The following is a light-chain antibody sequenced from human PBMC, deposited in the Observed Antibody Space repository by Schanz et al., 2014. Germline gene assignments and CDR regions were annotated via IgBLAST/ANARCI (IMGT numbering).Light chain of an antibody. CDR2: GAS. V-gene: IGKV3-20*01. CDR1: QSVSSY. Sequence: EIVLTQSPATLSLSPGERATLSCRASQSVSSYLAWYQHKPGQVPRLLIYGASSRAHGIPDRFSGSGSGTDFTLTIIRLEPEDFAVYYCQHYSMSPLFGQGTKVEIK. J-gene: IGKJ1*01. CDR3: QHYSMSPL.